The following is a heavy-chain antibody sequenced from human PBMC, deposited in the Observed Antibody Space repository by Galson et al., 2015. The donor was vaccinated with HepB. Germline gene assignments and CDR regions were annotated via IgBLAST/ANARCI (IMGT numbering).Heavy chain of an antibody. J-gene: IGHJ4*02. CDR1: GFTFSSYA. Sequence: SLRLSCAASGFTFSSYAMSWVRQAPGKGLEWVSAISGSGGSTYYADSVKGRFTISRDNSKNTLYLQMNSLRAEDTAVYYCTTAPYGDSGLDYWGQGTLVTVFS. D-gene: IGHD4-17*01. CDR2: ISGSGGST. CDR3: TTAPYGDSGLDY. V-gene: IGHV3-23*01.